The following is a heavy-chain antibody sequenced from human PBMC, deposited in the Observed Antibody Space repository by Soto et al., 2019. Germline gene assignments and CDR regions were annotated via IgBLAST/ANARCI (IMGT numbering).Heavy chain of an antibody. CDR3: AREGNYHEF. Sequence: GGSLRLSCAASGFTFSSYGMHWVRQAPGKGLEWVSSISSSGTYIDYADSVEGRFAISRDDAKNSVFLEMTSLRVDDTAVYYCAREGNYHEFWGQGTLVTVSS. D-gene: IGHD3-10*01. J-gene: IGHJ4*02. V-gene: IGHV3-21*01. CDR2: ISSSGTYI. CDR1: GFTFSSYG.